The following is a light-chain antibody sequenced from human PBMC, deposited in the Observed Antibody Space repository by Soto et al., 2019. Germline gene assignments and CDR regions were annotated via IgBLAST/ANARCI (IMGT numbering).Light chain of an antibody. CDR2: DVS. J-gene: IGLJ1*01. CDR1: SSDVGGYNY. V-gene: IGLV2-14*01. Sequence: QSVLTQPASVSGSPGQSITISCTGTSSDVGGYNYVSWYQQHPGKAPKLMIYDVSNRPSGAPNRFSGSKSGNTASLTISGLQAEDEADYYCNSCTSSNTYVFGTGTKVTVL. CDR3: NSCTSSNTYV.